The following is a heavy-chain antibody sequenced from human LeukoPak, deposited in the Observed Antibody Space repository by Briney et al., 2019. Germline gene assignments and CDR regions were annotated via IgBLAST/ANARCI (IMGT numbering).Heavy chain of an antibody. CDR1: GGTFSSYA. J-gene: IGHJ4*02. Sequence: ASVKVSCKASGGTFSSYAISWVRQAPGQGLEWMGGITPIFGTANYAQKFQGRVTITADESTGTAYMELSSLRSEDTAVYYCARPRDGVPAAITSPLDYWGQGTLVTVSS. CDR2: ITPIFGTA. V-gene: IGHV1-69*13. D-gene: IGHD2-2*01. CDR3: ARPRDGVPAAITSPLDY.